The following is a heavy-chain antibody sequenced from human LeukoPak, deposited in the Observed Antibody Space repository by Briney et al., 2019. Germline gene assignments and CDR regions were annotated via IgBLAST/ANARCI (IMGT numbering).Heavy chain of an antibody. CDR1: GYSISSGYY. D-gene: IGHD2-2*01. Sequence: SETLSLTCAVSGYSISSGYYWGWIRPPPGKGLEWIGSVYHSGSTYYNPSLKSRVTISVDTSKNQFSLKLSSVTAADTAVYYCALGYCSSTSCYENFDYWGQGTLVTVSS. CDR2: VYHSGST. V-gene: IGHV4-38-2*01. CDR3: ALGYCSSTSCYENFDY. J-gene: IGHJ4*02.